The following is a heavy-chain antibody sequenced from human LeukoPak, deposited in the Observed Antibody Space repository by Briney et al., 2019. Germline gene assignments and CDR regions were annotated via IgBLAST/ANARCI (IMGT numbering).Heavy chain of an antibody. CDR3: ARGIAARREFGY. J-gene: IGHJ4*02. D-gene: IGHD6-6*01. CDR2: MNPNSGNT. Sequence: ASVKVSCKASGYTFTSYDINWVRQATGQGLEWMGWMNPNSGNTGYAQKFQGRVTMTRNTSISTAYMELSRLRSDDTAVYYCARGIAARREFGYWGQGTLVTVSS. CDR1: GYTFTSYD. V-gene: IGHV1-8*01.